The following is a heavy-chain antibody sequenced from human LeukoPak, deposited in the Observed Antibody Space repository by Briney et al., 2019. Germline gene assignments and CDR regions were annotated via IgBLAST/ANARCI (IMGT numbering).Heavy chain of an antibody. CDR3: AREVYGGNRGGNWFDP. J-gene: IGHJ5*02. D-gene: IGHD4-23*01. Sequence: QPGRSLRLSCAASGFTFSSYAMRWVRQAPGKGLEWVAVISYDGSNKYYADSVKGRFTISRDNSKNTLYLQMNSLRAEDTAVYYCAREVYGGNRGGNWFDPWGQGTLVTVSS. V-gene: IGHV3-30-3*01. CDR2: ISYDGSNK. CDR1: GFTFSSYA.